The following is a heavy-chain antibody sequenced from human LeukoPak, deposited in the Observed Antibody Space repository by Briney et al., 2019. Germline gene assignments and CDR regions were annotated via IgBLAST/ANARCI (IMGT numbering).Heavy chain of an antibody. CDR3: ARDLRRGGLDY. Sequence: GGSLRLSCAASGFTFSNYFMGWVRQAPGKGLEWVAVIWYDGSNKYYADSVKGRFTISRDNSKNTLYLQMNSLRAEDTAVYYCARDLRRGGLDYWGQGTLVTVSS. V-gene: IGHV3-33*08. J-gene: IGHJ4*02. CDR2: IWYDGSNK. D-gene: IGHD3-16*01. CDR1: GFTFSNYF.